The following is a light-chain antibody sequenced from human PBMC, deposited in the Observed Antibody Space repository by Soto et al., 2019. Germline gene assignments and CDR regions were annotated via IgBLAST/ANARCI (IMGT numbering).Light chain of an antibody. CDR1: QGIRND. CDR3: LQDYNYPWT. CDR2: AAS. V-gene: IGKV1-6*01. Sequence: IQSPQTPSSVSASVGDRGPHPCRASQGIRNDLGWYQQKPGKAPKLLIYAASSLQSGVPSRFSGSGSGTDFTLTISSLQPEDFATYYCLQDYNYPWTFGQGTK. J-gene: IGKJ1*01.